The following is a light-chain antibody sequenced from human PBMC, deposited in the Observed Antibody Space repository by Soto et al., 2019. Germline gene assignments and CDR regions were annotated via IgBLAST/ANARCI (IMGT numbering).Light chain of an antibody. V-gene: IGLV2-14*01. CDR2: DVS. J-gene: IGLJ1*01. Sequence: QSALTQPASVSGSPGQSITIPCTGTSSDIGGYDHVSWYQQHPGKAPKLMVYDVSNRPSGVSDRFSGSKSANTASLTIFGVQAEDEADYYCNSSTTSRSLYVFGTGTKVTVL. CDR3: NSSTTSRSLYV. CDR1: SSDIGGYDH.